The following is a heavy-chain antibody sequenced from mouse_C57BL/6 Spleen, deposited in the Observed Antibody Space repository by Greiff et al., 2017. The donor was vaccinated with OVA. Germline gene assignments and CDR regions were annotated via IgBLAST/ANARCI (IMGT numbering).Heavy chain of an antibody. Sequence: VQLQQSGPVLVKPGASVKMSCKASGYTFTDYYMNWVKQSHGKSLEWLGVINPYNGGTSYNQKFKGKATLTVDKSSSTAYMELNSLTSEYSAVYYCARDGYDGWFAYWGQGTLVTVSA. CDR1: GYTFTDYY. CDR3: ARDGYDGWFAY. J-gene: IGHJ3*01. V-gene: IGHV1-19*01. D-gene: IGHD2-2*01. CDR2: INPYNGGT.